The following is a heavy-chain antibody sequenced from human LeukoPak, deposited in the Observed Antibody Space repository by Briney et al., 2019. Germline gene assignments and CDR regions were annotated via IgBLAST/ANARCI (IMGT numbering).Heavy chain of an antibody. D-gene: IGHD3-10*01. Sequence: SQTLSLTCTVSGGSISSGSYYWSWIRQPAGKGLEWIGRIYTSGSTNYTPSLKSRVTISVDTSKNQFSLKLSSVTAADTAVYYCARDGPSGSFDYWGQGTLVTVSS. CDR1: GGSISSGSYY. V-gene: IGHV4-61*02. CDR2: IYTSGST. CDR3: ARDGPSGSFDY. J-gene: IGHJ4*02.